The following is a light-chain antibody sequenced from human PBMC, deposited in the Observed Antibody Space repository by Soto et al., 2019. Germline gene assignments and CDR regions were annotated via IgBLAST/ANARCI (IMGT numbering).Light chain of an antibody. V-gene: IGKV3-20*01. CDR1: QSVSSNY. Sequence: EIVLRQSPGTLSLSPGERATLSCRASQSVSSNYLAWYQQKPGQAPRPLIYGASSRATGIPDRFSGSGAGTDFTLTISRLESEDFAVYYCQQYGSSPWTFGQGTKVDXK. CDR3: QQYGSSPWT. J-gene: IGKJ1*01. CDR2: GAS.